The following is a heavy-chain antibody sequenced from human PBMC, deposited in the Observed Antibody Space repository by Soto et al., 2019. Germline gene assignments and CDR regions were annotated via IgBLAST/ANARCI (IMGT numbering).Heavy chain of an antibody. J-gene: IGHJ5*02. Sequence: TSETLSLTCSVSGDSISSSRFYWAWIRQPPGEGLEWIGSIYHTGNAYYNPSLKSRVTISVDTSKNQFSLKLTSVTAADAALYYCARDFFDSSDYTTNWFDPWGQGTLVTVSS. D-gene: IGHD3-22*01. CDR3: ARDFFDSSDYTTNWFDP. V-gene: IGHV4-39*01. CDR1: GDSISSSRFY. CDR2: IYHTGNA.